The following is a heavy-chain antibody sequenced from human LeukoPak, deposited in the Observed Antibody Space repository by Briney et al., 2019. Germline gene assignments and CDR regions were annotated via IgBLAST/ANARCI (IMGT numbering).Heavy chain of an antibody. Sequence: ASVTLSCKASGYTFTGYYMHWVRQAPGQGLEWMGWINPNSGGTNYAQKFQGRVTMTRDTYISTDYMELSRLRSDDTAVYYCAREKGYDDYVGGDYYYYYMDVGGKGTRVTVSS. V-gene: IGHV1-2*02. CDR2: INPNSGGT. CDR1: GYTFTGYY. D-gene: IGHD4-17*01. J-gene: IGHJ6*03. CDR3: AREKGYDDYVGGDYYYYYMDV.